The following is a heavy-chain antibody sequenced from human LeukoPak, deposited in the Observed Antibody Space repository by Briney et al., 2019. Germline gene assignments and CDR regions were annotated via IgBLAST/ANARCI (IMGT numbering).Heavy chain of an antibody. CDR2: IYTSGST. Sequence: SETLSLTCAVYGGSFSGYYWSWIRQPPGKGLEWIGRIYTSGSTNYNPSLKSRVTMSVDTSKNQSSLKLSSVTAADTAAYYCARGNTMVRGIDYWGQGTLVTVSS. CDR3: ARGNTMVRGIDY. D-gene: IGHD3-10*01. J-gene: IGHJ4*02. CDR1: GGSFSGYY. V-gene: IGHV4-59*10.